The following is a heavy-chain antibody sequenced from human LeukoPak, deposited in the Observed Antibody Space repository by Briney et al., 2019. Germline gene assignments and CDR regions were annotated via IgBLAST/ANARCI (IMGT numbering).Heavy chain of an antibody. Sequence: PGGSLRLSCAASGFTFSSYAMSWVRQAPGKGLEWVSAISGSGGSTYYVDSVKGRFTISRDNSKNTLYLQMNSLRAEDTAVYYCAETGRAYFDYWGQGTLVTVSS. CDR2: ISGSGGST. D-gene: IGHD3-9*01. CDR3: AETGRAYFDY. V-gene: IGHV3-23*01. J-gene: IGHJ4*02. CDR1: GFTFSSYA.